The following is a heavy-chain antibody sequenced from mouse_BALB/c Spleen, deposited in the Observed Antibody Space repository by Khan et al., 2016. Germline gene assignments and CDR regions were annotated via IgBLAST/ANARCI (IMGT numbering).Heavy chain of an antibody. CDR1: GYTFTNYG. D-gene: IGHD1-2*01. Sequence: QIQLVQSGPELKKPGETVKISCKASGYTFTNYGMNWVKQAPGKGLKWMGWINTYTGEPTYADDFKGRFAFSLETSASTAYLQINNLKNEDMATYFCAKLYYGYYDMDYWGQGTSVTVSS. CDR3: AKLYYGYYDMDY. CDR2: INTYTGEP. J-gene: IGHJ4*01. V-gene: IGHV9-1*02.